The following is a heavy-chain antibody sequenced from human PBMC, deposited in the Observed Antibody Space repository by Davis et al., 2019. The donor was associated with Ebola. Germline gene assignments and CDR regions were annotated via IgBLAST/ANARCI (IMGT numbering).Heavy chain of an antibody. CDR2: LGTSADT. J-gene: IGHJ3*01. V-gene: IGHV3-23*01. CDR3: AKDTSNIWFDV. D-gene: IGHD1-26*01. Sequence: GGSLRLSCAASGFMFSSYVMSWVRQAPGKGLEWVSTLGTSADTYYADSVKGRFTISRDNSKNTLYLQMSCLRVEDTAIYYCAKDTSNIWFDVWGQGTMVTVSS. CDR1: GFMFSSYV.